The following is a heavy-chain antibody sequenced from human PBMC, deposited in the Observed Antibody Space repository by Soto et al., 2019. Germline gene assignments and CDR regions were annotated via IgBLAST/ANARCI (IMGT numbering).Heavy chain of an antibody. D-gene: IGHD3-22*01. Sequence: GSLRLSCAASGFTFSSYGMHWVRQAPGKGLEWVAVISYDGSNKYYADSVKGRFTISRDNSKNTLYLQMNSLRAEDTAVYYCARLGYYDSSGAFDYWGQGTLVTAPQ. CDR1: GFTFSSYG. J-gene: IGHJ4*02. CDR3: ARLGYYDSSGAFDY. CDR2: ISYDGSNK. V-gene: IGHV3-30*03.